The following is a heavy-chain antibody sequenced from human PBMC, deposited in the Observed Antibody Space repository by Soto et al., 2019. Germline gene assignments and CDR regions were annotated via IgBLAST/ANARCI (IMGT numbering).Heavy chain of an antibody. V-gene: IGHV4-61*01. Sequence: QVQLQESGPGLVKPSETLSLTYTVSGGSVSSGSYYWSWIRQPPGKGLEWIGYIYYSGSTNYNPSLKSRVTISVDTSKNQFSLKLSSVTAADTAVYYCARSPSGSYPLLDYWGQGTLVTVSS. J-gene: IGHJ4*02. CDR2: IYYSGST. CDR1: GGSVSSGSYY. D-gene: IGHD1-26*01. CDR3: ARSPSGSYPLLDY.